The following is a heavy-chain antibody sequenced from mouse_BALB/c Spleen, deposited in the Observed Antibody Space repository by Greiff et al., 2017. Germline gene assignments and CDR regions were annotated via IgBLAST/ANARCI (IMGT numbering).Heavy chain of an antibody. CDR2: ISSGGSYT. CDR3: ARYDAWFAY. J-gene: IGHJ3*01. V-gene: IGHV5-6*02. Sequence: DVMLVESGGDLVKPGGSLKLSCAASGFTFSSYGMSWVRQTPDKRLEWVATISSGGSYTYYPDSVKGRFTISRDNAKNTLYLQMSSLKSEDTAMYYCARYDAWFAYWGQGTLVTVSA. CDR1: GFTFSSYG. D-gene: IGHD2-12*01.